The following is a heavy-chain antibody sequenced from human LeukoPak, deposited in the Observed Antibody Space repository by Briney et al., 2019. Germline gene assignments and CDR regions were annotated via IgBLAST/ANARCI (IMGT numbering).Heavy chain of an antibody. D-gene: IGHD3-10*01. CDR3: ARVKYVYGSGNYKYFDY. J-gene: IGHJ4*02. CDR1: GGSIGSGGYY. V-gene: IGHV4-31*03. CDR2: IHYSGST. Sequence: PSETLSLTCTVSGGSIGSGGYYWSWIRQHPGKGLEWIGYIHYSGSTYYNPSLKSRGTISVDTSKNQFSLKLSSVTAADTAVYYCARVKYVYGSGNYKYFDYWGQGTLVTVSS.